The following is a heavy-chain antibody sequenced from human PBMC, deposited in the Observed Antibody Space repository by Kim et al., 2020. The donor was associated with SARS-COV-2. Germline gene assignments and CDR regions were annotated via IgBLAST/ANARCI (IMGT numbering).Heavy chain of an antibody. Sequence: ASVKVSCKASGYTLNSYYLHWVRQAPGQGLEWMGWINPSSGGIQYTQKIQGRVTMTRDTSLNTAYMEVSSLRSDDTAVYYCVRGRKVLQVFELSGRTDY. V-gene: IGHV1-2*02. CDR3: VRGRKVLQVFELSGRTDY. J-gene: IGHJ4*01. CDR1: GYTLNSYY. CDR2: INPSSGGI. D-gene: IGHD2-8*01.